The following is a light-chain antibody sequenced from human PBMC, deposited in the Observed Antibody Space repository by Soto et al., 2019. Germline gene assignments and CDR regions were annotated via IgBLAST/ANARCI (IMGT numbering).Light chain of an antibody. CDR3: LQYNSFPYT. V-gene: IGKV1-16*02. J-gene: IGKJ2*01. CDR2: SAT. Sequence: DIQMTQSPSSLSASVGDRVIITCWASQGISNHLAWFQQKPGKAPKSLIYSATSLQFGVPSKFSGSGSGTVFTLTINSLQPEDFASYYCLQYNSFPYTFGQGTKLEIK. CDR1: QGISNH.